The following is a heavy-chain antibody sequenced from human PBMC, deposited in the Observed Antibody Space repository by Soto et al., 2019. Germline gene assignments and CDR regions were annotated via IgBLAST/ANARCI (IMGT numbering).Heavy chain of an antibody. CDR1: GGTFSSYA. J-gene: IGHJ6*02. Sequence: QVQLVQSGAEVKKPGSSVKVSCKASGGTFSSYAISWVRQAPGQGLEWMGGIIPIFGTANYAQKFQGRVTITADESTSTAYMELSSLRSEDTAVYYCARDPITMVRGVRPPQYYSYGMDVWGQGTTVTVSS. D-gene: IGHD3-10*01. CDR3: ARDPITMVRGVRPPQYYSYGMDV. CDR2: IIPIFGTA. V-gene: IGHV1-69*01.